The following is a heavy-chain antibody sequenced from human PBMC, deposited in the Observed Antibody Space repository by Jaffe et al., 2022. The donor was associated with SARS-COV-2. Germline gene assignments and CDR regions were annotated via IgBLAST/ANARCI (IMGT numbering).Heavy chain of an antibody. Sequence: QVHLVESGGGVVQPGRSLRLSCAASGFTFSSYGMHWVRQAPGKGLEWVAVIWSDGSNKNYVDSVKGRFTISRDNSKNTLYLQMNSLRAEDTAVYYCARDYYGYDGRGYFQHWGQGTLVTVSS. CDR3: ARDYYGYDGRGYFQH. D-gene: IGHD5-12*01. J-gene: IGHJ1*01. CDR1: GFTFSSYG. CDR2: IWSDGSNK. V-gene: IGHV3-33*01.